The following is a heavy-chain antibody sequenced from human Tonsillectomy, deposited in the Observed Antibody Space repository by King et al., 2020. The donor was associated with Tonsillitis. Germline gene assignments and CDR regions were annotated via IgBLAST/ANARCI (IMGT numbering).Heavy chain of an antibody. CDR2: ISSSSSYT. CDR3: AREVVGSPYYYYYGMDV. J-gene: IGHJ6*02. CDR1: GFTFSDYY. Sequence: QLVQSGGGLVKPGGSLRLSCAASGFTFSDYYMSWIRQAPGKGLEWVSYISSSSSYTNYADSVKGRFTISRDNAKNSLYLQMNSLRAEDTAVYYCAREVVGSPYYYYYGMDVWGQGTTVTVSS. V-gene: IGHV3-11*06. D-gene: IGHD2-15*01.